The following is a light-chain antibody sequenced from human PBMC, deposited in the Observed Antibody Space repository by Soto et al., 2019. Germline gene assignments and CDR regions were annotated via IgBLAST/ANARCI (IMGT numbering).Light chain of an antibody. CDR2: GAS. CDR1: QSVRSRC. V-gene: IGKV3-20*01. CDR3: QQYGTSPRT. J-gene: IGKJ1*01. Sequence: EIVLTQSPGTLSLSPGERATLSCRASQSVRSRCLAWYQQKPGQAPRLLIYGASSRATGIPDRFSGSGSGTDFTLTISRLEPEDFAVYYCQQYGTSPRTFGQGTRVEIK.